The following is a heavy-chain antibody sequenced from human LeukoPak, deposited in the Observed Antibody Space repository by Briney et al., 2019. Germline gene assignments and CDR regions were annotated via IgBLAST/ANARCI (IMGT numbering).Heavy chain of an antibody. V-gene: IGHV4-61*09. Sequence: SETLSLTCTVSGGSISSGSYYWSWIRQPAGKGLEWIGHNYTSGSTNYNPSLKSRVTISVDTSKNQFSLKLSSVTAADTAVYYCARFSYYCSSTSCYAAEIDYWGQGILVTVSS. CDR2: NYTSGST. CDR1: GGSISSGSYY. CDR3: ARFSYYCSSTSCYAAEIDY. D-gene: IGHD2-2*01. J-gene: IGHJ4*02.